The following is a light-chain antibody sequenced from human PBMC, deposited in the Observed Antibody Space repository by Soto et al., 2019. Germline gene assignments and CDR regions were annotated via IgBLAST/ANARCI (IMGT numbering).Light chain of an antibody. Sequence: EIVLTQSPGTLSLSPGERATLSCRASQSVGNNLAWYQQKPGQAPGLLIYEASTRATGIPARFSGSGSGTDFTLTISSLEPEDFAVYYCQQHANWPLTFGGGTKVDIK. CDR3: QQHANWPLT. J-gene: IGKJ4*01. V-gene: IGKV3-11*01. CDR1: QSVGNN. CDR2: EAS.